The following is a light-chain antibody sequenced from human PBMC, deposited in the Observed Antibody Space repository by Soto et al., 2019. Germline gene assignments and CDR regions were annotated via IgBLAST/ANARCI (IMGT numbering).Light chain of an antibody. CDR2: EVS. V-gene: IGLV2-8*01. Sequence: QSALTQPPSASGSPGQSVTISCTGTSSDVGAYRYVSWYQQHPGKAPQLMIYEVSKRPSGVPDRFSGSKSGNTASLTVSGLQADDEADYYCSSYAGNNTLIFGGGTKLTVL. CDR1: SSDVGAYRY. J-gene: IGLJ2*01. CDR3: SSYAGNNTLI.